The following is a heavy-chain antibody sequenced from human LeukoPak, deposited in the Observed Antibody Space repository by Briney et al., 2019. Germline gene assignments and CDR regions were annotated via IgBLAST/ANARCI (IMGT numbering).Heavy chain of an antibody. Sequence: ASVKVSCKASGYTFTSYDINWVRQATGQGLEWMGYMNPNSGNTGYAQKFQARVTITWDTSMSTAYMELGSLRSEDTAVYYCAREGFDYWGQGTLVTVSS. CDR3: AREGFDY. J-gene: IGHJ4*02. V-gene: IGHV1-8*03. CDR1: GYTFTSYD. CDR2: MNPNSGNT.